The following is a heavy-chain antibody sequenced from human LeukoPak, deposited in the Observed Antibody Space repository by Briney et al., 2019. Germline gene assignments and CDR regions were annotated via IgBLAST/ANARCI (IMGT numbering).Heavy chain of an antibody. V-gene: IGHV1-18*01. Sequence: ASVKVSCKASGYTFTSYGISWVRQAPGQGLEWMGWISAYNGNTNYAQKLQGRVTMTTDTSTSTAYMELRSLRSDDTAVYYCARIPYYDSSGYYFAYWGQGTLVTVS. J-gene: IGHJ4*02. CDR2: ISAYNGNT. CDR1: GYTFTSYG. CDR3: ARIPYYDSSGYYFAY. D-gene: IGHD3-22*01.